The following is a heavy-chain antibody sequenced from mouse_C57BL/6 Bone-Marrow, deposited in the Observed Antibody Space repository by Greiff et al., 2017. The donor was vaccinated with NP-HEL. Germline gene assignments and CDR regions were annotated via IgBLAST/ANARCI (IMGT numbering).Heavy chain of an antibody. V-gene: IGHV1-18*01. J-gene: IGHJ1*03. CDR1: GYTFTDYN. Sequence: VQLKESGPELVKPGASVKIPCKASGYTFTDYNMDWVKQSHGKSLEWIGDINPNNGGTIYNQKFKGKATLTVDKSSSTAYMELRSLTSEDTAVYYCARSEAVVATDWYFDVWGTGTTVTVSS. CDR3: ARSEAVVATDWYFDV. D-gene: IGHD1-1*01. CDR2: INPNNGGT.